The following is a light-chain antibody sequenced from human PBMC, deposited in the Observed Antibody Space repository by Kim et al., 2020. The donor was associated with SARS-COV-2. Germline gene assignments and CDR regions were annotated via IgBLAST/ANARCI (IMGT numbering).Light chain of an antibody. Sequence: PGKAAEITWGGKNMGSKSVHWEKQKPGRAPVLVIYHDSDRPSGIPERFSGSNSGNTATLTISRVEAGDEADYYCQVWDSYSDHPYVFGTGTKVTVL. CDR3: QVWDSYSDHPYV. V-gene: IGLV3-21*04. CDR1: NMGSKS. J-gene: IGLJ1*01. CDR2: HDS.